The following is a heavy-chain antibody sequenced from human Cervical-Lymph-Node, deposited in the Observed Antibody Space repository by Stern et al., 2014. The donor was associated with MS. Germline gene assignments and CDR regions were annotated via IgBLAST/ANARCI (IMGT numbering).Heavy chain of an antibody. J-gene: IGHJ6*02. D-gene: IGHD6-25*01. Sequence: VQLEASGGGVVQPGRSLRLSCVASGFSFHSYGMQWVRQAPGKGLEWVAFISFDGSETNYAESVKGRITVSRDNSKNTLYLQMNSLRGDDTAVYFCAGSGYEDWGQGTTVTVSS. CDR3: AGSGYED. CDR1: GFSFHSYG. CDR2: ISFDGSET. V-gene: IGHV3-30*03.